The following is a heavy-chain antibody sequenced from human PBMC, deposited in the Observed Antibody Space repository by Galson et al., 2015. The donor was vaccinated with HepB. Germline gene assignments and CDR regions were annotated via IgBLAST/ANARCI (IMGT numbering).Heavy chain of an antibody. CDR1: GLTFSDYS. CDR2: ISSSSNTI. D-gene: IGHD3-3*01. Sequence: SLRLSCAASGLTFSDYSMNWVRQAPGKGLEWVAYISSSSNTIYYADSVKGRFTISRDNAKKSLYLQMNTLRAEDTAVYYCAGPLRFLVPHDYWGQGTLVT. J-gene: IGHJ4*02. CDR3: AGPLRFLVPHDY. V-gene: IGHV3-48*04.